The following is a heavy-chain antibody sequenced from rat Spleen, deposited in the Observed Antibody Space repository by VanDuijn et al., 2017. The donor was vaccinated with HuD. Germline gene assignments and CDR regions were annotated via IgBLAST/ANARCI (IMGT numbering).Heavy chain of an antibody. CDR2: MWHDGDT. J-gene: IGHJ3*01. CDR1: GFSLSSYG. CDR3: TRSYGGYTQHWFAY. D-gene: IGHD1-11*01. V-gene: IGHV2-13*01. Sequence: QVQLKESGPGLVQPSQTLSLTCTVSGFSLSSYGVIWVRQPSGKGPEWLGRMWHDGDTAYNSAFKSRLSFSRDTSKNQVILKMNSLQTDDTAIYFCTRSYGGYTQHWFAYWGQGTLVTVSS.